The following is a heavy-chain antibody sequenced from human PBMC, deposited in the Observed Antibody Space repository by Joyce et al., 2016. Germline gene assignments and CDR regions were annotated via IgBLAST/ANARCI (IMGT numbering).Heavy chain of an antibody. CDR3: ARIPPYGEVQHYFDY. CDR2: NSGNGLYK. J-gene: IGHJ4*02. CDR1: GFTFSTYS. Sequence: EVQLVESGGGLVKPGGSLRLSCATSGFTFSTYSMNWVRQAPGEGVEWVSFNSGNGLYKYYADSVKSRFTISRDNARNSLYLQMTSLRVEDTAVYYCARIPPYGEVQHYFDYWGQGTLVTVSS. V-gene: IGHV3-21*01. D-gene: IGHD4-17*01.